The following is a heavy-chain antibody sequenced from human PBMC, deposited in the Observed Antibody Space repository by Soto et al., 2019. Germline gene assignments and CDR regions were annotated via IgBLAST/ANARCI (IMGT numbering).Heavy chain of an antibody. CDR1: GASISSGGYY. J-gene: IGHJ5*02. CDR2: IYYSGST. D-gene: IGHD3-9*01. V-gene: IGHV4-31*03. Sequence: LSLPCTVSGASISSGGYYWSWIRQHPGKGLEWIGYIYYSGSTYYNPSLKSRVTISVDTSKNQFSLKLSSVTAADTAVYYCARDFDWSGFDPWGQGTLVTVSS. CDR3: ARDFDWSGFDP.